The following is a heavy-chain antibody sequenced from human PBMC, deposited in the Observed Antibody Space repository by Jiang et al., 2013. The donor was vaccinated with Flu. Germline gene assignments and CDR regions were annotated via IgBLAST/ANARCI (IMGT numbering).Heavy chain of an antibody. D-gene: IGHD2-8*02. CDR2: IRPLQWFL. J-gene: IGHJ4*02. Sequence: WVRQALGQGLEWMGWIRPLQWFLQTNAQKLQGRVTMTIDTSTSTAYMDLRSLRSDDTAVYYCARVSGGAPVYYFDYWGQGALVTVSS. V-gene: IGHV1-18*01. CDR3: ARVSGGAPVYYFDY.